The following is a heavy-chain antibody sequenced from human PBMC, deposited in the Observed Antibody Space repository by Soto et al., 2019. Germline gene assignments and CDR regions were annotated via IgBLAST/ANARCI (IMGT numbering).Heavy chain of an antibody. CDR3: ARSARAAAGYYGMDV. Sequence: EVQLLESGGGLVQPGGSLRLSCAASRFTFSSYAMCWVRQAPGKGLEWVSSISVSGSTIYYADSVKGRFTISRDNAKNSQYLQMNSLRAEDTAVYYCARSARAAAGYYGMDVWGQGTTVTVSS. CDR1: RFTFSSYA. V-gene: IGHV3-48*04. D-gene: IGHD6-13*01. CDR2: ISVSGSTI. J-gene: IGHJ6*02.